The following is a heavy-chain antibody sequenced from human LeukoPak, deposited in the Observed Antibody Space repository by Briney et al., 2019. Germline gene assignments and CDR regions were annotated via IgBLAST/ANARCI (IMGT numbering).Heavy chain of an antibody. Sequence: PGGSLRLSCAASGFTVSSNYMSWVRQAPGKGLEWVSVIYSGGNTYYADSVKGRFTISRDNSKNTLYLQMNSLRAEDTAVYYCARDPSGSYFYFDYWGQGTLVTVSS. CDR2: IYSGGNT. D-gene: IGHD1-26*01. CDR3: ARDPSGSYFYFDY. CDR1: GFTVSSNY. V-gene: IGHV3-66*01. J-gene: IGHJ4*02.